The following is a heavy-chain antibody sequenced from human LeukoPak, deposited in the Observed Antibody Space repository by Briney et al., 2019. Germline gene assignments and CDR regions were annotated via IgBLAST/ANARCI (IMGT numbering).Heavy chain of an antibody. J-gene: IGHJ2*01. V-gene: IGHV1-69*05. CDR1: GGTFSSYA. CDR3: ARGSGWELRRGWYFDL. Sequence: ASVKVSCKASGGTFSSYAISWVRQAPGQGLEWMRGIIPIFGTANYAQKFQGRVTITTDESTSTAYMELSSLRSEDTAVYYCARGSGWELRRGWYFDLWGRGTLVTVSS. D-gene: IGHD1-26*01. CDR2: IIPIFGTA.